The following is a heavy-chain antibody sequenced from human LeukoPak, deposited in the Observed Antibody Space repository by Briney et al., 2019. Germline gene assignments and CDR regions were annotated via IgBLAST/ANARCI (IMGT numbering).Heavy chain of an antibody. D-gene: IGHD6-13*01. CDR1: GGSISSGGYY. CDR3: AREYPGYSSSWFDY. CDR2: IYHSGST. Sequence: PSQTLSLTCTVSGGSISSGGYYWSWIRQPPGKGLEWIGYIYHSGSTYYNPSLKSRVTISVDTSKNQFSLKLSSVTAADTAVYYCAREYPGYSSSWFDYWGQGTLVTVSS. V-gene: IGHV4-30-2*01. J-gene: IGHJ4*02.